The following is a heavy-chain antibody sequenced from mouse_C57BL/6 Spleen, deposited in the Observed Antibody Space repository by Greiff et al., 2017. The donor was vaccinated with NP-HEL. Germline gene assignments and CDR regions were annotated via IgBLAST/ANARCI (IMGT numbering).Heavy chain of an antibody. J-gene: IGHJ3*01. CDR3: ARSKLRWFAY. CDR2: IKPGSGGT. CDR1: GYAFTNYL. V-gene: IGHV1-54*01. Sequence: VQLQQSGAELVRPGTSVKVSCKASGYAFTNYLIEWVKQRPGQGLEWIGVIKPGSGGTNYNEKFKGKATLTADKSSSTAYMQLSSLTSEDSAVYFCARSKLRWFAYWGQGTLVTVSA. D-gene: IGHD1-3*01.